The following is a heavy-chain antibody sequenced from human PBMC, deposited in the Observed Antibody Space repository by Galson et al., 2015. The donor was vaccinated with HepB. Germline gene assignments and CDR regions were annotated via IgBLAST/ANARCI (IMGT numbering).Heavy chain of an antibody. CDR2: ISGSGGSK. V-gene: IGHV3-23*01. CDR1: GFTFSSYG. J-gene: IGHJ4*02. CDR3: ARPSDY. Sequence: SLRLSCAASGFTFSSYGMTWVRQAPGKGLEWVSVISGSGGSKDYADSVKGRFTISRDNSKNTLYLQMNSLRAEDTAVYYRARPSDYWGQGTLVTVSS.